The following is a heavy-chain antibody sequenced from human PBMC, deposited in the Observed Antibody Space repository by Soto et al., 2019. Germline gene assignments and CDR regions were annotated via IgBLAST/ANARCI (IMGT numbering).Heavy chain of an antibody. Sequence: HPGGSLRLSCAASGFTVSSNYMSWVRQAPGKGLEWVAVIWYDGSNKYYADSVKGRFTISRDNSKNTLYLQMNSLRVEDTAVYYCARNGWGMATVGMWGPGTLVTVSS. V-gene: IGHV3-33*08. CDR3: ARNGWGMATVGM. J-gene: IGHJ4*02. CDR1: GFTVSSNY. CDR2: IWYDGSNK. D-gene: IGHD4-4*01.